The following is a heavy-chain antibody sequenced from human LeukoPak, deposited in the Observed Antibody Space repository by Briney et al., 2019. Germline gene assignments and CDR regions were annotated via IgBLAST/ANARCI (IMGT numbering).Heavy chain of an antibody. CDR1: GGSLSSSSYY. CDR2: IYYSGST. J-gene: IGHJ6*03. V-gene: IGHV4-39*01. D-gene: IGHD3-3*01. CDR3: ASRVGRIYDFWSGGLDPYYYYMDV. Sequence: SETLSLTCTVSGGSLSSSSYYWGWIRQPPGKGLEWLGSIYYSGSTYYNPSLKSRVTISVDTSKNQFSLKLSSVTAADTAVYYCASRVGRIYDFWSGGLDPYYYYMDVWGKGTTVTVSS.